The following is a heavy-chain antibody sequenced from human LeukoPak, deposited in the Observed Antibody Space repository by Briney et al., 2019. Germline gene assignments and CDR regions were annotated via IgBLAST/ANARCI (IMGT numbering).Heavy chain of an antibody. CDR3: ARAPYGSGSYSGSDY. CDR2: ISSSSTYI. D-gene: IGHD3-10*01. Sequence: GGSLRLSCAASGFTFSSYNMNWVRQAPGKGLEWVSSISSSSTYIYYADSVKGRFTISRDNAKNSLYLQMSSLRAEDTAVYYCARAPYGSGSYSGSDYWGQGTLVTVSP. CDR1: GFTFSSYN. V-gene: IGHV3-21*01. J-gene: IGHJ4*02.